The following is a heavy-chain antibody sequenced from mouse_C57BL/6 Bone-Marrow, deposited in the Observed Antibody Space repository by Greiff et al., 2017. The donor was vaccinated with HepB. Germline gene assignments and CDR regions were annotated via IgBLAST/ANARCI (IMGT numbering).Heavy chain of an antibody. Sequence: ESGPGLVKPSQSLSLTCSVTGYSITSGYYWNWIRQFPGNKLEWMGYISYDGSNNYNPSLKNRISITRDTSKNQFFLKLNSVTTEDTATYYCAREITTVVYWYFDVWGTGTTVTVSS. J-gene: IGHJ1*03. V-gene: IGHV3-6*01. CDR1: GYSITSGYY. D-gene: IGHD1-1*01. CDR3: AREITTVVYWYFDV. CDR2: ISYDGSN.